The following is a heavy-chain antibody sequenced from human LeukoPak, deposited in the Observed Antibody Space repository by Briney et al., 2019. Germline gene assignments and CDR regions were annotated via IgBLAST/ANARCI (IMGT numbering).Heavy chain of an antibody. J-gene: IGHJ4*02. CDR2: IYTSGST. Sequence: SQTLSLTCTVSGGSISSGSYYWSWIRQPAGKGLEWIGRIYTSGSTNYNPSLKSRVTISVDTSKNQFSLKLSSVTAADTAVYYCARVRYDSSGYPSHWGQGTLVTVSS. CDR1: GGSISSGSYY. D-gene: IGHD3-22*01. CDR3: ARVRYDSSGYPSH. V-gene: IGHV4-61*02.